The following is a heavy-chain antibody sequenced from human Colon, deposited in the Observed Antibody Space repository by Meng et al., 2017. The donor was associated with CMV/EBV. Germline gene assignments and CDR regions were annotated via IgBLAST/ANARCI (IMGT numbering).Heavy chain of an antibody. V-gene: IGHV1-2*02. J-gene: IGHJ4*02. D-gene: IGHD6-13*01. CDR2: IYPQDGGT. Sequence: VQLVQSRTEVKKPGASVKGACKTSGYTCTANHLHWVRQAPGQGLEWMGWIYPQDGGTYFAQKFQDRVTLTRDTSITTAYMELSGLTSDDTAIYYCVRESWYFDFWGEGTLVTVSS. CDR1: GYTCTANH. CDR3: VRESWYFDF.